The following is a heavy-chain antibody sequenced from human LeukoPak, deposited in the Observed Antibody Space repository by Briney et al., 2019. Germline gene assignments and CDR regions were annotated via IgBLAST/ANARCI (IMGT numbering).Heavy chain of an antibody. CDR3: AKDRYGDYASDY. CDR2: ISGSGGST. D-gene: IGHD4-17*01. Sequence: PGGSLRLSCAASGFTFSSYAMSWVRQAPGKGLEWVSAISGSGGSTYYADSVKGRFTISRDTSKNTLYLQMKSLRAEDTAVYYCAKDRYGDYASDYWGQGTLVTVSS. V-gene: IGHV3-23*01. J-gene: IGHJ4*02. CDR1: GFTFSSYA.